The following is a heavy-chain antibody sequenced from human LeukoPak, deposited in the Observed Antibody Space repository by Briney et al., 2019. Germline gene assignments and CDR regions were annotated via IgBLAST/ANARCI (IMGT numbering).Heavy chain of an antibody. Sequence: ASVEVSCKASGYTFTGYYMHWVRQAPGQGLEWMGWINPNSGGTNYAQKFQGRVTMTRDTSISTAYMELSRLRSDDTAVYYCARAVRDIVVVPAADYFYYYMDVWGKGTTVTVSS. CDR1: GYTFTGYY. D-gene: IGHD2-2*01. J-gene: IGHJ6*03. CDR3: ARAVRDIVVVPAADYFYYYMDV. V-gene: IGHV1-2*02. CDR2: INPNSGGT.